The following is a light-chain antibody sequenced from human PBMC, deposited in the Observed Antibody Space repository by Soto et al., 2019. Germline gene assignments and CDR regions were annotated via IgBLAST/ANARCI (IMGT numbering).Light chain of an antibody. J-gene: IGKJ4*01. CDR3: QQYNNWPLT. CDR1: QSVSSN. Sequence: EMVMTQSPATLSVSPGERATLSCRASQSVSSNLAWYQQQPGQAPRLLIYGASTRATGFPARFSGSGSGTEFTLTISSLQSEDFAVYYCQQYNNWPLTFGGGTKVEIK. V-gene: IGKV3-15*01. CDR2: GAS.